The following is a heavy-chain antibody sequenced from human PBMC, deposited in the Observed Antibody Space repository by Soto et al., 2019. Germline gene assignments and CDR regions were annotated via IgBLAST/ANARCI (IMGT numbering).Heavy chain of an antibody. CDR2: VNPISGNT. CDR1: GYTFTKYD. D-gene: IGHD3-10*01. V-gene: IGHV1-8*01. J-gene: IGHJ6*02. CDR3: APSRINMIRGVFYYGLDV. Sequence: QEPLEQSGAEVKKPGASVKVSCKASGYTFTKYDFNWVRQATGQGLEWMGWVNPISGNTETAQNFQGRVSLTMNTPTSTAFMELSRLRSGDTSVYYCAPSRINMIRGVFYYGLDVWGHGTTLTVSS.